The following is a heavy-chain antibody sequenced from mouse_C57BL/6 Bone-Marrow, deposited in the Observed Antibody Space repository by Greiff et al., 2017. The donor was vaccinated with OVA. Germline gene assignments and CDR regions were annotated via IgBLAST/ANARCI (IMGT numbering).Heavy chain of an antibody. Sequence: VQLQQSGAELARPGASVKMSCKASGYTFTSYTMHWVKQRPGKGLEWIGYINPSSGYTKYNQKVKDKATLTADKSHSPAYMQLSSLSSEDSAVYYCARRSNVSWFAYWGQGTLVTVSA. CDR1: GYTFTSYT. J-gene: IGHJ3*01. D-gene: IGHD2-5*01. CDR3: ARRSNVSWFAY. CDR2: INPSSGYT. V-gene: IGHV1-4*01.